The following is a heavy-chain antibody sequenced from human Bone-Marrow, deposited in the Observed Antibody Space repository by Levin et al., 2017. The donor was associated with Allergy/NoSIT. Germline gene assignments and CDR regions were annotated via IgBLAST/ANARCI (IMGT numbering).Heavy chain of an antibody. J-gene: IGHJ4*02. V-gene: IGHV1-18*01. CDR1: GYTFTTYG. CDR2: ISAYNGNT. CDR3: ARDSKYYGDYVDY. Sequence: ASVKVSCKASGYTFTTYGISWVRQAPGQGLEWMGWISAYNGNTKFAQKLQGRVTMTTDTSTNTAYMELRSLRFDDTAFYYCARDSKYYGDYVDYWGQGTLVTVSS. D-gene: IGHD4-17*01.